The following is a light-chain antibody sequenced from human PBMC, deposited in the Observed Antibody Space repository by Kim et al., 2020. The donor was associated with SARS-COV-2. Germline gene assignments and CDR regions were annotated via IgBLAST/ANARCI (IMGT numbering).Light chain of an antibody. CDR3: QQYYSAPIT. Sequence: DIVMTQSPDSLALSLGARATINCKSSQTILSTPNSKNSLAWYQQRPGQPPKLLISWTSTRGSGVPDRFSGSGSGTDFTLTISSLQAEDVAVYYCQQYYSAPITFGQGTRLEIK. V-gene: IGKV4-1*01. CDR2: WTS. CDR1: QTILSTPNSKNS. J-gene: IGKJ5*01.